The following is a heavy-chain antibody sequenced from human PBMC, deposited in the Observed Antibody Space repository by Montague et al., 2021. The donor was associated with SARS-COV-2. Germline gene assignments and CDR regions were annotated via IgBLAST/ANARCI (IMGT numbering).Heavy chain of an antibody. CDR2: IDTSGNT. V-gene: IGHV4-61*02. D-gene: IGHD1-26*01. Sequence: TLSLTCTVSGGSISSGSHYWSWIRQPAGKGLEWIGRIDTSGNTKYISSLKSRVTISVDTSKNQFSLKLSSVTAADTAVYYCARRIEYYGIDVWGQGTTVTVSS. CDR3: ARRIEYYGIDV. J-gene: IGHJ6*02. CDR1: GGSISSGSHY.